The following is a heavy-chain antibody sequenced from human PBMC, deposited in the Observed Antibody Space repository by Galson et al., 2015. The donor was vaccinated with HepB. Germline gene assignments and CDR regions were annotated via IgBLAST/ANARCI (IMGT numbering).Heavy chain of an antibody. V-gene: IGHV1-69*04. Sequence: SVKVSCKASGGTFNYGLTWVRQAPGQGLEWMGRIIPILSTTNYAQKFQGRVTITADKSTSTVYMELSSLRSEDTAVYYCARIHCSSNSCFWRYFDYWGQGTLVTVSS. J-gene: IGHJ4*02. CDR3: ARIHCSSNSCFWRYFDY. CDR2: IIPILSTT. D-gene: IGHD2-2*01. CDR1: GGTFNYG.